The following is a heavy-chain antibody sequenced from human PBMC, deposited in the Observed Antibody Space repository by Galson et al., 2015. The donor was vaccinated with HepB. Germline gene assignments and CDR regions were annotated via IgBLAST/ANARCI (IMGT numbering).Heavy chain of an antibody. J-gene: IGHJ4*02. D-gene: IGHD6-13*01. CDR2: IDPTDSYT. Sequence: QSGAEVKKPGESLKISCKGSGSSFASYWISWVRQMPGKGLEWMGKIDPTDSYTTYSPSFQGHVTISADKSISTAYLQWSSLKASDTAMYYCARHVTISAAPFDNWGQGSLVTVSS. CDR1: GSSFASYW. V-gene: IGHV5-10-1*01. CDR3: ARHVTISAAPFDN.